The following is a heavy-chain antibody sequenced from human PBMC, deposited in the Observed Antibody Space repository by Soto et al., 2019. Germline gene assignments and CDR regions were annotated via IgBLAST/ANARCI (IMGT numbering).Heavy chain of an antibody. J-gene: IGHJ3*02. Sequence: ASVKVSCKVSGYTLTELSMHWVRQAPGKGLEWMGGFDPEDGETIYAQKFQGRVTMTEDTSTDTAYMELSSLRSEDTAVCYCATAYVDTAPEGDILTGYHDAFDIWGQGTMVTVSS. CDR2: FDPEDGET. V-gene: IGHV1-24*01. CDR1: GYTLTELS. CDR3: ATAYVDTAPEGDILTGYHDAFDI. D-gene: IGHD3-9*01.